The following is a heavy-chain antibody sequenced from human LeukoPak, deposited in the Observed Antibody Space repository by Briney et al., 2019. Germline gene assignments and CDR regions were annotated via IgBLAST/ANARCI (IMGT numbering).Heavy chain of an antibody. CDR3: ARDPSTVTGNWFDP. CDR2: ISSSGSTI. D-gene: IGHD4-11*01. V-gene: IGHV3-11*04. J-gene: IGHJ5*02. CDR1: GFTFSDYY. Sequence: PGGSLRLSCAASGFTFSDYYMSWIRQAPGKGLEWVSYISSSGSTIYYADSVKGRFTISRDNAKNSLYLQMNSLRAEDTAVYYCARDPSTVTGNWFDPWGQGTLVTVSS.